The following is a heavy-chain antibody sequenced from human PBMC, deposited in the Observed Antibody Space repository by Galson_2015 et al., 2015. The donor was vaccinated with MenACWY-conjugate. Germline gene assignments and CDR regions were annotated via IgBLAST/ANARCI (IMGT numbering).Heavy chain of an antibody. CDR3: ARHPPGGRGMDV. J-gene: IGHJ6*02. CDR1: GYYFTGYW. V-gene: IGHV5-51*01. Sequence: QSGAEVKQPGESLKISCKGSGYYFTGYWIAWVRQIPGKGLEWMGLISPGDSNTRYSPSFQGQVTISADKSISTAYLQWSSLKASDTAMYYCARHPPGGRGMDVWGQGTTVTVSS. D-gene: IGHD1-26*01. CDR2: ISPGDSNT.